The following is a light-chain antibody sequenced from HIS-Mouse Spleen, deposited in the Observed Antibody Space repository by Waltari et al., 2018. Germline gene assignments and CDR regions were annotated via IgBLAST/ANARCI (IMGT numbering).Light chain of an antibody. CDR1: QSVSSSY. CDR3: QQYGSSPPWT. J-gene: IGKJ1*01. V-gene: IGKV3-20*01. Sequence: EIVLTQSPGTLSLSPGERATLSCRASQSVSSSYLAWYQQKPGQAPRILIYGASSRATGIPDRVSGSGSGTDFTLTISRLEPEDFAVYYCQQYGSSPPWTFGQGTKVEIK. CDR2: GAS.